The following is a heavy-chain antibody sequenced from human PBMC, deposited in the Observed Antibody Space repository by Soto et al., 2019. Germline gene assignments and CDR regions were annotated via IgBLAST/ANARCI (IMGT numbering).Heavy chain of an antibody. D-gene: IGHD6-19*01. CDR1: GDSVTSNVW. CDR3: ARDAAVPGESDRFDY. V-gene: IGHV4-4*02. CDR2: AYHNGLA. Sequence: SETLSLTCAVSGDSVTSNVWWSWVRQPPGKGLEWIGEAYHNGLADYNPSLKSRVTMSVDTSKNEFSLKLTSLTAADTAIYYCARDAAVPGESDRFDYWGQGTLVTVSS. J-gene: IGHJ4*02.